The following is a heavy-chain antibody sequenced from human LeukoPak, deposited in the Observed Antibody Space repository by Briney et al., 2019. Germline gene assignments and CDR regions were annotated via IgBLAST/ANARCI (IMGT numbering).Heavy chain of an antibody. CDR2: IIPIFGTA. V-gene: IGHV1-69*13. D-gene: IGHD2-15*01. Sequence: AASVKVSCKASGGTFSSYAISWVRQAPGQGLEWMGGIIPIFGTANYAQKFQGRVTITADESTSTAYMELSSLRSEDTAVYYCARDQLRYCSGGSCYYYWGQGTLVTVSS. CDR1: GGTFSSYA. CDR3: ARDQLRYCSGGSCYYY. J-gene: IGHJ4*02.